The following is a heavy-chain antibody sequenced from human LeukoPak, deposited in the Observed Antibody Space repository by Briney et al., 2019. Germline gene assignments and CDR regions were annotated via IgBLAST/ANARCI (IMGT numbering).Heavy chain of an antibody. CDR3: ARVWSATDAFDI. CDR1: GFTFSSYA. Sequence: PGGFLRLSCAASGFTFSSYAMSWVRQAPGKGLEWVSAISGSGGSTYYADSVKGRFTTSRDNAKNSLYLQMNSLRAEDTAVYYCARVWSATDAFDIWGQGTMVTVSS. J-gene: IGHJ3*02. CDR2: ISGSGGST. V-gene: IGHV3-23*01. D-gene: IGHD3-3*01.